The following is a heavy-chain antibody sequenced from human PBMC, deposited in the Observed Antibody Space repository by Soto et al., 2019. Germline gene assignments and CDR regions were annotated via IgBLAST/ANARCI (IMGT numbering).Heavy chain of an antibody. Sequence: WSLRLSCEASRFTFRNFAMSWVRQSPGKGLEWISTIGVTEGSTYYTDSVRGRFTISRDNSKNTLYLQMNSLRVEDTALYYCAKVMYTWNDVAAFDSWGQGTLVTVSS. CDR2: IGVTEGST. V-gene: IGHV3-23*01. CDR1: RFTFRNFA. D-gene: IGHD1-1*01. CDR3: AKVMYTWNDVAAFDS. J-gene: IGHJ4*02.